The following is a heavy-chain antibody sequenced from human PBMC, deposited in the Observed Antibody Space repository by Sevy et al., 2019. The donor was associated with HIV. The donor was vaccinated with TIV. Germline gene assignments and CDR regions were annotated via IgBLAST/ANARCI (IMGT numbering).Heavy chain of an antibody. J-gene: IGHJ3*01. D-gene: IGHD4-17*01. CDR3: ARSQHFSGDYADYAFDV. CDR2: IYYSGAT. CDR1: GGSVSNPNYY. Sequence: SETLSLTCSVSGGSVSNPNYYWGWIRQPPGKGLEWIGSIYYSGATSYNPSLESRVTTSVDTSNNRFSLILTSVTAAETAVYYCARSQHFSGDYADYAFDVWGQRTMVTVSS. V-gene: IGHV4-39*01.